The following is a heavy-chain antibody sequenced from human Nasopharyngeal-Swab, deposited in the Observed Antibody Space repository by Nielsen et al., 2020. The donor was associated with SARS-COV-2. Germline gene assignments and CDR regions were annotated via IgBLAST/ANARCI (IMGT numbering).Heavy chain of an antibody. J-gene: IGHJ4*02. CDR2: ISWNSGRI. CDR1: GFTFDDYA. CDR3: ARAGRRTGTTRFDY. Sequence: SLKISCAASGFTFDDYAMHWVRQAPGKGLEWVSGISWNSGRIGYADSVKGRFTISRDNAKNSVYLQMNSLRAEDTAVYYCARAGRRTGTTRFDYWGQGTLVTVSS. D-gene: IGHD1-1*01. V-gene: IGHV3-9*01.